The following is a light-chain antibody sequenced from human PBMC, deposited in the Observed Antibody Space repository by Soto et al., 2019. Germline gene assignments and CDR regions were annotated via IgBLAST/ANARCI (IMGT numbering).Light chain of an antibody. V-gene: IGLV1-40*01. CDR3: QTHDSGLSTYNYV. Sequence: QSALTQPPSVSVAPGQRVTISCTGRSSNIGSYDVHWYQQLPGAAPKLLIDGKNNRPSGVPDRFSGSKSGTSASLAITGLQAEDEAEYYCQTHDSGLSTYNYVFGTGTKVTVL. J-gene: IGLJ1*01. CDR1: SSNIGSYD. CDR2: GKN.